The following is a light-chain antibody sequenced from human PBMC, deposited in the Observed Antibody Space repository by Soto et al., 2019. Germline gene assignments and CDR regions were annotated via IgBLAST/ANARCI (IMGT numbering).Light chain of an antibody. V-gene: IGLV1-40*01. CDR1: SSNIGADYD. CDR3: QSYDSSLSGYV. CDR2: GNT. Sequence: QSVLTQPPSLSGAPGQRVTISCTGSSSNIGADYDVHWYQQLPGTAPKLLLYGNTNRPSGVPDRFSGSKSGTSASLAITGLQAEDEADYYCQSYDSSLSGYVFGTGTKLTVL. J-gene: IGLJ1*01.